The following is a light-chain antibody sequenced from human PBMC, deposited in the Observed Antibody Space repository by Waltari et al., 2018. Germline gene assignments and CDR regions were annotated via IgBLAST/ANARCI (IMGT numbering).Light chain of an antibody. CDR1: QTINTW. Sequence: DIQMTQSPSTLSASVGDRVTITCRASQTINTWLAWYQQKPGKAPNLLIYRTSTLESGVPSRFSGSGSGTEFTLTISSLQPDDFATYYCQQAWTFGRGTKVEIK. V-gene: IGKV1-5*03. CDR2: RTS. CDR3: QQAWT. J-gene: IGKJ1*01.